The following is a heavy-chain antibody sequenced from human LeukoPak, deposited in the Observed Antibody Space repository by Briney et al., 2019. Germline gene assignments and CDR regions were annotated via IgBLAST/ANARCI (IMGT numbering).Heavy chain of an antibody. CDR3: ARNTEGTAHFDY. CDR1: GFIFSNYK. V-gene: IGHV3-64*01. Sequence: GGSLRLSCATSGFIFSNYKMHWVRQTPGKGLEYVSGISSNGVTSYYAMSVKGRFTISRDNSKNTLYLQMGSLKTEDMAVYYCARNTEGTAHFDYWGQGTLVTVSS. CDR2: ISSNGVTS. J-gene: IGHJ4*02. D-gene: IGHD1-7*01.